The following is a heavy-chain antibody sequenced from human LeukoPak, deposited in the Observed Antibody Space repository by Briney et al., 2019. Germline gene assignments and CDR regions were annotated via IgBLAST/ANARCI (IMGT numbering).Heavy chain of an antibody. J-gene: IGHJ6*02. CDR3: ARERSDGSGAHYYGMDV. D-gene: IGHD3-10*01. V-gene: IGHV1-2*02. CDR1: GYTFTGYY. Sequence: GASVKVSCKASGYTFTGYYMHWVRQAPGQGLEWMGWINPNSGGTNYAQKFQGRVTMTRDTSISTAYMELSRLRSDDTAVYYCARERSDGSGAHYYGMDVWGQGTTVTVSS. CDR2: INPNSGGT.